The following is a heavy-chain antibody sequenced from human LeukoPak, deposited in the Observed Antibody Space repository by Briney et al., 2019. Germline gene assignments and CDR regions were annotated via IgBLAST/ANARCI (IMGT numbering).Heavy chain of an antibody. CDR2: IIPIFGTA. CDR1: GGTFSSYA. D-gene: IGHD4-23*01. Sequence: GASVKVSCKASGGTFSSYAISWVRQAPGQGLEWMGGIIPIFGTANYAQKFQGRVTIATDESTSTAYMELSSLRSEDTAVYYCARGEGVVTPYFDYWGQGTLVTVSS. J-gene: IGHJ4*02. V-gene: IGHV1-69*05. CDR3: ARGEGVVTPYFDY.